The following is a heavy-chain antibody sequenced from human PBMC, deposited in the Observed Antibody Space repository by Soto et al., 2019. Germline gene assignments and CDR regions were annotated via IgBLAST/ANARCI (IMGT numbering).Heavy chain of an antibody. J-gene: IGHJ4*02. D-gene: IGHD4-17*01. CDR3: AKWDYGFDY. V-gene: IGHV3-43*01. Sequence: GGSVRLYCAASGFTCDDDTMHWVRQAPGQGLEWVSLISWDGRSTYFAAYVQGRFTISRDNSTSSLYLQRNSLRTEDSALYDCAKWDYGFDYWGQGTLVTVSS. CDR2: ISWDGRST. CDR1: GFTCDDDT.